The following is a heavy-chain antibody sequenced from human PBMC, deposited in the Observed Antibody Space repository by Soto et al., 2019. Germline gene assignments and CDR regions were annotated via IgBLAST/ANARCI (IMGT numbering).Heavy chain of an antibody. CDR1: GFSFSSYP. CDR2: ISARGGSS. Sequence: DVQLLESGGGLVQPGGSLRLSCAASGFSFSSYPMVWVRQAPGKGLEWVSVISARGGSSYFADSVKGRFTISRDNSKNVLSLEMNSLRAEDTAIYFCAKGSIEYSASVDNWGQGTLVLVSS. D-gene: IGHD4-4*01. J-gene: IGHJ4*02. V-gene: IGHV3-23*01. CDR3: AKGSIEYSASVDN.